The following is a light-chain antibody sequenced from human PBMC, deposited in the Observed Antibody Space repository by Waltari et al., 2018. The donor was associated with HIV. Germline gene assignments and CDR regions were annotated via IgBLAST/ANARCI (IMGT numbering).Light chain of an antibody. CDR1: SSNIGRNT. CDR3: AAWDDSLNGPV. J-gene: IGLJ2*01. Sequence: QSGLTQAPSASGTPGQRVTIPCSGSSSNIGRNTVNWYQQFPGSAPRLLIYTNDQRPSRVPDRFSGSKSGTSASLAIRGLQSEDEADYYCAAWDDSLNGPVFGGGTKLTIL. V-gene: IGLV1-44*01. CDR2: TND.